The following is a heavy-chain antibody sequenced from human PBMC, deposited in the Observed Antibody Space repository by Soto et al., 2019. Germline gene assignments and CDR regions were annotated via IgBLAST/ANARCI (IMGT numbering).Heavy chain of an antibody. D-gene: IGHD4-17*01. CDR1: GFTFSSYA. CDR2: ISYDGSNK. V-gene: IGHV3-30-3*01. CDR3: ARDEGGVYGDPTNGDY. J-gene: IGHJ4*02. Sequence: QVQLVESGGGVVQPGRSLRLSCAASGFTFSSYAMHWVRQAPGKGLEWVAVISYDGSNKYYADSVKGRFTISRDNSKNPLYLQMNSLRAEDTAVYYCARDEGGVYGDPTNGDYWGQGTLVTVSS.